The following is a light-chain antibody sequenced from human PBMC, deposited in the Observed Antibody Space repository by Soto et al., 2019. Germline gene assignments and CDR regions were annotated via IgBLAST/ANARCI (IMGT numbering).Light chain of an antibody. Sequence: QSVLTQPRSVSGSLGQSVTISCTGTSSDVGGYNYVSWYQQHPGKAPKLMIYDVSKWPSGVPDRFSGSKSGNTASLTISGLQAEDEADYYCCSYSGSYTWLFGGGTKLTVL. CDR3: CSYSGSYTWL. CDR2: DVS. J-gene: IGLJ3*02. V-gene: IGLV2-11*01. CDR1: SSDVGGYNY.